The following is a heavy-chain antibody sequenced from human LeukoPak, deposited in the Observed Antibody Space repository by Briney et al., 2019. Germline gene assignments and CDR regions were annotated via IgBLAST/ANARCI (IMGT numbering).Heavy chain of an antibody. J-gene: IGHJ6*03. CDR1: GGSISTSSYY. D-gene: IGHD1-1*01. Sequence: PSETLSLTCTVSGGSISTSSYYWGWVRQPPGKGLEWVGNIFYSGSTYYSPSLKSRVTISLDTSRNQFSLKLSSVTAADTAVYFCARGRVSSSTWYSTYYYYFYMDVWGKGTTVTVSS. V-gene: IGHV4-39*07. CDR3: ARGRVSSSTWYSTYYYYFYMDV. CDR2: IFYSGST.